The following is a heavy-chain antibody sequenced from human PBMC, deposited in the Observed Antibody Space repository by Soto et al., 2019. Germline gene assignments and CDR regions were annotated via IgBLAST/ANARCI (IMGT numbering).Heavy chain of an antibody. CDR2: IYHSGST. CDR1: GGTISSGGYS. D-gene: IGHD2-15*01. CDR3: ARNIVVVVAATPGENWFDP. Sequence: SETLSLTCAVSGGTISSGGYSWSWIRQPPGKGLEWIGYIYHSGSTYYNPSLKSRVTISVDTSKNQFSLKLSSVTAADTAVYYCARNIVVVVAATPGENWFDPWGQGTLVTVSS. V-gene: IGHV4-30-2*01. J-gene: IGHJ5*02.